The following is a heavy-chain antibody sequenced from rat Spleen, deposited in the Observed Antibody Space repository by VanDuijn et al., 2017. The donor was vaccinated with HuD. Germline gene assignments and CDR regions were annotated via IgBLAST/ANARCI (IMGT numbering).Heavy chain of an antibody. D-gene: IGHD1-10*01. CDR2: INKDSRTI. CDR1: GFNFNDYW. CDR3: ARHGIYNNYGWFAY. V-gene: IGHV4-2*01. Sequence: EVKLVESGGGLVQPGRSLKLSCAASGFNFNDYWMGWVRQAPAKGLEWIGEINKDSRTIKYTPSLKDKFTISRDNAQNTLYLQMSKLGSEDTAIYYCARHGIYNNYGWFAYWGQGTLVTVSS. J-gene: IGHJ3*01.